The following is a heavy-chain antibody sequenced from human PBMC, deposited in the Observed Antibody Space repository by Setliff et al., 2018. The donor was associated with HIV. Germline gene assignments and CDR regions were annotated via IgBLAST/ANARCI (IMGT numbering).Heavy chain of an antibody. CDR1: GDSISSGYYY. J-gene: IGHJ3*02. V-gene: IGHV4-61*02. CDR2: ISTSGST. D-gene: IGHD4-17*01. CDR3: ARLGMTTVGIGDVFDI. Sequence: SETLSLTCTVSGDSISSGYYYWSWLRQPAGKGLEWIGRISTSGSTNYSPSLKSRVTILVDTSKNQFSLKVRSVTAADTAVYYCARLGMTTVGIGDVFDICGQGTMVTVSS.